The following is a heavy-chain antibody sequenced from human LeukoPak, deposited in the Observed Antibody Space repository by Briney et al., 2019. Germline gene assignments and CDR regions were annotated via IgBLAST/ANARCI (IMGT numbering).Heavy chain of an antibody. CDR3: ASGGMGARKYYSDPFHY. Sequence: GGSLRLTCAASGFTVSSNYMSWVRQAPGKGLEWVSILYSAGSTYYADSVRGLFTISRDSSKNTVCLQMNSLRVEDTAVYYCASGGMGARKYYSDPFHYWGQGTLVTVSS. CDR2: LYSAGST. D-gene: IGHD3-16*01. V-gene: IGHV3-53*01. CDR1: GFTVSSNY. J-gene: IGHJ4*02.